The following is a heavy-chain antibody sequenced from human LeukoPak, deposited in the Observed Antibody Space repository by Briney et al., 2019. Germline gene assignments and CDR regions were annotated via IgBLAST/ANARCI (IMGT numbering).Heavy chain of an antibody. V-gene: IGHV3-33*01. CDR3: ARRIIGTSPDY. CDR1: GFTFSSYG. D-gene: IGHD1-20*01. CDR2: IWYDGSNK. J-gene: IGHJ4*02. Sequence: GRSLRLSCAASGFTFSSYGMHWVRQAPGKGLEWVAVIWYDGSNKYYADSVKGRFTISRDNSKNTLYLQMNSLRAEDTAVYYCARRIIGTSPDYWGQGTLVTVSP.